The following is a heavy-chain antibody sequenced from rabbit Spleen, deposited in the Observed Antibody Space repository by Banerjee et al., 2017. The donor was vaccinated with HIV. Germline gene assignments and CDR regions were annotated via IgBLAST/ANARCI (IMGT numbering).Heavy chain of an antibody. CDR1: GFSFSSNW. D-gene: IGHD2-1*01. J-gene: IGHJ4*01. Sequence: QSLEESGGGLVKPGGTLTLTCTVSGFSFSSNWICWVRQAPGKGLEWIACIDTYDGDTDYANWPKGRFTISKTSSTTVTLRMTSLTAADTATYFCARGSAAMTMVIIGFYLNLWGPGTLVTVS. CDR2: IDTYDGDT. CDR3: ARGSAAMTMVIIGFYLNL. V-gene: IGHV1S40*01.